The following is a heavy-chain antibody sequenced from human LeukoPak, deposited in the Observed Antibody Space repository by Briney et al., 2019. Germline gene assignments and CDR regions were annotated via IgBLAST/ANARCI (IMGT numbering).Heavy chain of an antibody. Sequence: PSETLCLTCTVSGYSISSGYYWGWIQQPPGKGLEWIGSCYHSGGTYYNPSLKRRVTISGDTSKNQFSLKLSSVTAADTAVYYCALSYYYGSGSYYKVDYFDYWGQGTLLTVSS. D-gene: IGHD3-10*01. V-gene: IGHV4-38-2*02. CDR3: ALSYYYGSGSYYKVDYFDY. CDR1: GYSISSGYY. J-gene: IGHJ4*02. CDR2: CYHSGGT.